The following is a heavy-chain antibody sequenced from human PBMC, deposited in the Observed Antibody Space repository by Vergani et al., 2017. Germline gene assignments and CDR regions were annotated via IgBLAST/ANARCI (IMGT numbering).Heavy chain of an antibody. Sequence: EVQLVESGGGLVQPGGSLRLSCAASGFTFSSYWMSWVRQAPGKGLEWVANIKQDGSEKYYVDSVKGRFTISRDNAKNSLYLQMNSLRAEDTAVYYCAKEGPRVVVAATPVDWGQGTLVTVSS. CDR2: IKQDGSEK. D-gene: IGHD2-15*01. J-gene: IGHJ4*02. CDR3: AKEGPRVVVAATPVD. CDR1: GFTFSSYW. V-gene: IGHV3-7*03.